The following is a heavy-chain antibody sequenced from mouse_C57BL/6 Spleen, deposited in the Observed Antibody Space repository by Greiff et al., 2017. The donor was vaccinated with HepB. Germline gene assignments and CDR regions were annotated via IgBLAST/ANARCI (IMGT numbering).Heavy chain of an antibody. CDR3: ARSGITTVVAYYFDY. Sequence: VQLQQSGAELARPGASVKMSCKASGYTFTSYTMHWVKQRPGQGLEWIGYINPSSGYTKYNQKFKDKATLTADKSSSTAYMQLSSLTSEDSAVHYCARSGITTVVAYYFDYWGQGTTLTVSS. V-gene: IGHV1-4*01. J-gene: IGHJ2*01. D-gene: IGHD1-1*01. CDR1: GYTFTSYT. CDR2: INPSSGYT.